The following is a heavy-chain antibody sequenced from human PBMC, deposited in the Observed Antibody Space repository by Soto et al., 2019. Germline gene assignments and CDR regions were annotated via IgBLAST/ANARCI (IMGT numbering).Heavy chain of an antibody. Sequence: GGSLRLSCAASGFTFSSYAMSWVRQAPGKGLEWVSAISGSGGSTYYADSVKGRFTISRDNSKNTLYLQMNSLRAEDTAVYYCAKLGGTTFTAYYYYYMDVWGKGTTVTVSS. CDR3: AKLGGTTFTAYYYYYMDV. V-gene: IGHV3-23*01. CDR1: GFTFSSYA. D-gene: IGHD1-26*01. CDR2: ISGSGGST. J-gene: IGHJ6*03.